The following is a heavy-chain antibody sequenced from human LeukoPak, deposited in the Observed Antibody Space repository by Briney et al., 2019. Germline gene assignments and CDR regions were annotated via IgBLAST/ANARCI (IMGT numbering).Heavy chain of an antibody. CDR3: ARESGGSWTNYDY. CDR1: GFTFSDYY. CDR2: ISSRGSGV. V-gene: IGHV3-11*01. D-gene: IGHD6-13*01. J-gene: IGHJ4*02. Sequence: GGSLRLSCAASGFTFSDYYMSWIRQAPGKGLEWLSYISSRGSGVWYADSVEGRFTISRDNAKNSLYLEVSSLRGEDTAVYYCARESGGSWTNYDYWGQGTLVAVSS.